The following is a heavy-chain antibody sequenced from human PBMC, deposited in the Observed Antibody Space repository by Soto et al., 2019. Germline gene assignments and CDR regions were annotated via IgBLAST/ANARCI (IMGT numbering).Heavy chain of an antibody. V-gene: IGHV1-18*04. CDR1: GYTFTSYG. Sequence: QVQLVQSGAEVKKPGASVKVSCKASGYTFTSYGISWVRQAPGQGLEWMGWISAYNGNTNYAQKLQGRVTMTTDTSTSTAYMELRSLRSDDTVVYYCARGETGPNTAMETMYYYYGMDVWGQGTTVTVSS. D-gene: IGHD5-18*01. J-gene: IGHJ6*02. CDR2: ISAYNGNT. CDR3: ARGETGPNTAMETMYYYYGMDV.